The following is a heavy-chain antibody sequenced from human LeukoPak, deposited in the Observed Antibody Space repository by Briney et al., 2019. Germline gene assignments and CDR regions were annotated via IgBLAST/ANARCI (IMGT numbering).Heavy chain of an antibody. J-gene: IGHJ6*03. V-gene: IGHV1-2*02. D-gene: IGHD2-2*01. Sequence: ASVKVSCKASGYTFNGYYMHWVRQAPGQGLEWMGWINPNSGGTNYAQKFQGRVTMTRDTSISTAYMELSRLRSDDTAVYYCARDTGCSSTSCLYYYMDVWGKGTTVTVSS. CDR1: GYTFNGYY. CDR2: INPNSGGT. CDR3: ARDTGCSSTSCLYYYMDV.